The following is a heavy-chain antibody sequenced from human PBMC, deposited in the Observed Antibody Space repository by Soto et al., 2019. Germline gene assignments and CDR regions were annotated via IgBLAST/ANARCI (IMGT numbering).Heavy chain of an antibody. Sequence: EVQLVESGGGLVQPGGSLILSCAASGFTFSTYHMNWVRQAPGKGLEWVSYIHSGGSRIYYADSVKGRFTISRDNAKNSLYLQMNSLRAEATSVYYCARDGSTVTTSYHYAMDVWGQGTTVTVSS. D-gene: IGHD4-17*01. CDR3: ARDGSTVTTSYHYAMDV. CDR1: GFTFSTYH. J-gene: IGHJ6*02. V-gene: IGHV3-48*03. CDR2: IHSGGSRI.